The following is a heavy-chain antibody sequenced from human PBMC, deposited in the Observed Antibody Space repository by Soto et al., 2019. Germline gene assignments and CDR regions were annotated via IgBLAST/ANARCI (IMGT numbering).Heavy chain of an antibody. Sequence: QDHLVQSGAAVKKPASSVKISCRSTGGTFSTYAFSWVRQAPGQGLEWMGGIIPMFATPIYAQKYQGRVTVPADDSPSPAYMEVNSRRTNDTAVYFCARGEDEVVVMGGNSRGYQPADHGNDVWGQGTSVTVSS. V-gene: IGHV1-69*12. CDR2: IIPMFATP. J-gene: IGHJ6*02. CDR3: ARGEDEVVVMGGNSRGYQPADHGNDV. D-gene: IGHD2-15*01. CDR1: GGTFSTYA.